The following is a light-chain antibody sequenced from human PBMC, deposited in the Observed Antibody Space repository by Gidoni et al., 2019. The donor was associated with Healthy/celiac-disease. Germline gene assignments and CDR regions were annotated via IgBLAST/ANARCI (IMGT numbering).Light chain of an antibody. CDR1: QSVLYSSNNKNY. CDR3: QQYYSTPLT. Sequence: DLVMTQSPDSLAVSLGERATINCKSSQSVLYSSNNKNYLAWYQQKPGQPPKLLIYWASTRESGVPDRFSGSGSGTDFTLTISSLQAEDVAVYYCQQYYSTPLTFXPXTKVDIK. J-gene: IGKJ3*01. CDR2: WAS. V-gene: IGKV4-1*01.